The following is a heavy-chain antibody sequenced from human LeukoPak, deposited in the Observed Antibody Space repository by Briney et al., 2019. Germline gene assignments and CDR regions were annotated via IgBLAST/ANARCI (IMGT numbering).Heavy chain of an antibody. D-gene: IGHD3-3*01. J-gene: IGHJ4*02. V-gene: IGHV3-66*02. CDR3: ARAGGTIFGVVIPFDY. CDR1: GFTVGSNY. CDR2: IYSGGST. Sequence: GGSLRLSCAASGFTVGSNYMSWVRQAPGKGLEWVSVIYSGGSTYYADSVKGRFTISRDNSKNTLYLQTNSLRAEDTAVYYCARAGGTIFGVVIPFDYWGQGTLVTVSS.